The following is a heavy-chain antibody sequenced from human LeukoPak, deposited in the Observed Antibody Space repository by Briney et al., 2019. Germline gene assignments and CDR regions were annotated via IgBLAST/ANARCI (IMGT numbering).Heavy chain of an antibody. V-gene: IGHV3-30*18. CDR3: AKDHFSGSHGDY. CDR1: GFTFSSYG. CDR2: ISYDGSNK. D-gene: IGHD1-26*01. J-gene: IGHJ4*02. Sequence: PGGSLRLSCAASGFTFSSYGMHWVRQAPGKGLEWVAVISYDGSNKYYADSVKGRFTISGDNSKNTLYLQMNSLRAEDTAVYYCAKDHFSGSHGDYWGQGTLVTVSS.